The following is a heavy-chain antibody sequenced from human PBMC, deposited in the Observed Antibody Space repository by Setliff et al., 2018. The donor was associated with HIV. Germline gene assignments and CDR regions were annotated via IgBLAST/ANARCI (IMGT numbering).Heavy chain of an antibody. V-gene: IGHV3-74*01. Sequence: PGGSLRLSCAASGFTFSGYAMSWVRQAPGKGLVWVSRINLDGSTTTYADSVKGRFTISRDNAKNSLYLQLNSLRADDTALYYCARTSAGGQENDYWGQGTLVTVSS. CDR2: INLDGSTT. CDR3: ARTSAGGQENDY. J-gene: IGHJ4*02. D-gene: IGHD3-10*01. CDR1: GFTFSGYA.